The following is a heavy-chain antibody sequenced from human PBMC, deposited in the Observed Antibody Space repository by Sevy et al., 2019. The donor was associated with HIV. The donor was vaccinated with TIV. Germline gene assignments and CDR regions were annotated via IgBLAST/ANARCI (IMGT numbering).Heavy chain of an antibody. V-gene: IGHV3-7*03. Sequence: GGSLRLSCAASGFTFSSYWMSWVRQAPGKGLEWVANIKQDGSEKYYVDSVKGRFTISRDNAKNSLYLQMTSLRAEDTAVYYCAKQQFTYYDFWSGSYYFDYWGQGTLVTVSS. CDR2: IKQDGSEK. CDR1: GFTFSSYW. J-gene: IGHJ4*02. CDR3: AKQQFTYYDFWSGSYYFDY. D-gene: IGHD3-3*01.